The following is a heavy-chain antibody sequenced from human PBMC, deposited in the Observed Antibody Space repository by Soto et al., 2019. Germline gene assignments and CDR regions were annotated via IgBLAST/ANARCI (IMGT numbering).Heavy chain of an antibody. CDR2: IKSKTDGGTT. D-gene: IGHD6-19*01. Sequence: GGSLRLSCAASGFTFSNAWMNWVRQAPGKGLEWVGRIKSKTDGGTTDYAAPMKGRFTISRDDSKNTLYLQMNSLKTEDTAVYYCTTGVKKHKNFLGIAVPPSTSYYYGMDVWGQGTTVTVSS. V-gene: IGHV3-15*07. CDR3: TTGVKKHKNFLGIAVPPSTSYYYGMDV. J-gene: IGHJ6*02. CDR1: GFTFSNAW.